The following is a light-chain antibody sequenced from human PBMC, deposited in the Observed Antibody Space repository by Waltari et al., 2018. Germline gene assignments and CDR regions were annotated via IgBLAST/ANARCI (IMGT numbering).Light chain of an antibody. CDR2: TND. Sequence: QSVLIQPPSASATPGQSVYTPCSGPRANTASTNLNWYHQVPGAAPKLLIYTNDQRPSGVSDRFSAFKSGTSASLAISGLQSEDEGDYYCATWDDSLNGPVFGGGTKLTVL. J-gene: IGLJ2*01. CDR1: RANTASTN. V-gene: IGLV1-44*01. CDR3: ATWDDSLNGPV.